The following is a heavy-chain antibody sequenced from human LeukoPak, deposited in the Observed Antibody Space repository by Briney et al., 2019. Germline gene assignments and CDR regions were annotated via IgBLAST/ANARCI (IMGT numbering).Heavy chain of an antibody. Sequence: SVKVSCKASGGTFSSFVIGWVRQAPGQGLEWMGGIIPVFGTTHYAQKFQGRVTITADESTSTAYMEVSSLRSEDTAVYYCTGDLRGACSANSCPSGDYWGQGTLVTVSS. J-gene: IGHJ4*02. CDR3: TGDLRGACSANSCPSGDY. CDR1: GGTFSSFV. CDR2: IIPVFGTT. D-gene: IGHD2-15*01. V-gene: IGHV1-69*13.